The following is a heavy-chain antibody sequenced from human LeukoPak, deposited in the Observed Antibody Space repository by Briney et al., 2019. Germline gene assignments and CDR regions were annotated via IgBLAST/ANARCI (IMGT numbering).Heavy chain of an antibody. Sequence: GGSLRLSCAASGFPFSSYWMSWVRQAPGKGLEWVANIKQDGSVKQYMDSVKGRFTISRDNAKNSVYLQLSSLRAEDTAVYYCAREDSTSWFSRAVYYYYCMYVWGKGTTVTVSS. CDR1: GFPFSSYW. D-gene: IGHD6-13*01. J-gene: IGHJ6*03. CDR3: AREDSTSWFSRAVYYYYCMYV. CDR2: IKQDGSVK. V-gene: IGHV3-7*01.